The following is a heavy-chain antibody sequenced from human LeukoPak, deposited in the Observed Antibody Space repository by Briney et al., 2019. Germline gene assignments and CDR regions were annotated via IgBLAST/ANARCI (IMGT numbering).Heavy chain of an antibody. D-gene: IGHD2-21*02. CDR2: ISSSGSTI. J-gene: IGHJ3*02. Sequence: GGSLRLSCAASGFTFSSYEMNWVRQAPGKGLEWVSYISSSGSTIYYADSVKGRFTISRDNAKNSLYLQMNSLRAEDTALYYCARGRHIVVVTAILDDAFDIWGQGTMVTVSS. CDR1: GFTFSSYE. CDR3: ARGRHIVVVTAILDDAFDI. V-gene: IGHV3-48*03.